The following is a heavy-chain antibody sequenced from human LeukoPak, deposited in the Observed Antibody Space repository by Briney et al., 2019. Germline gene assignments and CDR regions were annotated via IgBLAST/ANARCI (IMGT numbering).Heavy chain of an antibody. CDR2: INPSGGST. D-gene: IGHD2-15*01. Sequence: GASVKVSCKASGYTFTSYYMHWVRQAPGQGLEWMGIINPSGGSTSYAQKFQGRVTMTRDTSISTAYMELSRLRSDDTAVYYCAALYCSGGSCFDDYWGQGTLVTVSS. V-gene: IGHV1-46*01. CDR1: GYTFTSYY. CDR3: AALYCSGGSCFDDY. J-gene: IGHJ4*02.